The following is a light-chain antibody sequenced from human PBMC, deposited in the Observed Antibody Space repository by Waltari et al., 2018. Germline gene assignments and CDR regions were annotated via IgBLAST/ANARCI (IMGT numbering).Light chain of an antibody. CDR1: QDINKE. Sequence: DIQMTQSQYSLSASVGDRFTVTCRASQDINKELSWYQHKPGKSPTLLIYAASSLQTGVSSRFSGSGSGTDFTLTISSLQPEDVATYYCQQDHSTPWTFGQGTKVEIK. V-gene: IGKV1-27*01. CDR3: QQDHSTPWT. J-gene: IGKJ1*01. CDR2: AAS.